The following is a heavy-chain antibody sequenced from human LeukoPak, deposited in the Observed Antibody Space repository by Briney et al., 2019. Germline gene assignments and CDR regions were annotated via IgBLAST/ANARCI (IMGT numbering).Heavy chain of an antibody. V-gene: IGHV1-18*01. Sequence: ASARVSCKASGYTFASYGISWVRQAPGQGLEWMGWISGHNGNTNYAQKFQGRVTMTTDTSTSTAYMELRSLRSDDTAVYYCARAHSGTWLYSMYWGQGTLVTVSS. D-gene: IGHD1-26*01. CDR2: ISGHNGNT. CDR3: ARAHSGTWLYSMY. J-gene: IGHJ4*02. CDR1: GYTFASYG.